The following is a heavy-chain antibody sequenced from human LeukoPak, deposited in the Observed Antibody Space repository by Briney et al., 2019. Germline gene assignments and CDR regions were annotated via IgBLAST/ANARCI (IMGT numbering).Heavy chain of an antibody. CDR3: ARDQERVVVVPAAKFYYYYYMDV. D-gene: IGHD2-2*01. J-gene: IGHJ6*03. CDR2: INSDGSST. V-gene: IGHV3-74*01. CDR1: GFTFSSYW. Sequence: GGSLRLSCAASGFTFSSYWMHWVRQAPGKGLVWVSRINSDGSSTSYADSVKGRFTISRDNAKNTLYLQMNSLRAEDTAVYYCARDQERVVVVPAAKFYYYYYMDVWGKGTTVTISS.